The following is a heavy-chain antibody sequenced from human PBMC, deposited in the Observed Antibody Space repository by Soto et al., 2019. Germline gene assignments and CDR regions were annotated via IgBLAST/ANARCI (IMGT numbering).Heavy chain of an antibody. V-gene: IGHV3-33*01. J-gene: IGHJ4*02. CDR2: IRYDGSYK. CDR3: ARNPRPTYGDYADY. D-gene: IGHD4-17*01. Sequence: QVQLVESGGGVVQPGTSLRLSCAASGFTFSSYGMHWVRQAPGKGLEWAAFIRYDGSYKYYGDSVKGRFTISRDNSKNTLYLPMNSLRAEDTAVYYWARNPRPTYGDYADYWGQGNLVTVSS. CDR1: GFTFSSYG.